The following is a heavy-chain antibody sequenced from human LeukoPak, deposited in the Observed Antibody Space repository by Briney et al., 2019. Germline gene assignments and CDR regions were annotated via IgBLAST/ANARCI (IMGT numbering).Heavy chain of an antibody. CDR2: IYYSGST. Sequence: SETLSLTCTVSGGSISSGGHYWSWIRQHPGKGLEWIGYIYYSGSTYYNPSLKSRVTISVDTSKNQFSLKLSSVTAADTAVYYCARAERTYDYVWGSYRSAFDPWGQGTLVTVSS. CDR1: GGSISSGGHY. J-gene: IGHJ5*02. CDR3: ARAERTYDYVWGSYRSAFDP. V-gene: IGHV4-31*03. D-gene: IGHD3-16*02.